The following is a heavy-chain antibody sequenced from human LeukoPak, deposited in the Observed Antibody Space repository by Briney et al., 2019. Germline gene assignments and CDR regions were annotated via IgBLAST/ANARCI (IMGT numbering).Heavy chain of an antibody. J-gene: IGHJ6*03. D-gene: IGHD6-13*01. Sequence: GESLKISCKGSGYSFTSYWIGWVRQMPGKGLEWMGIIYPGDSDTRYSPSFQGQVTISADKSISTAYLQWSSLKASDTAMYYCASSRTAAGKGSYYYYMDVWGKGTTVTVSS. V-gene: IGHV5-51*01. CDR1: GYSFTSYW. CDR2: IYPGDSDT. CDR3: ASSRTAAGKGSYYYYMDV.